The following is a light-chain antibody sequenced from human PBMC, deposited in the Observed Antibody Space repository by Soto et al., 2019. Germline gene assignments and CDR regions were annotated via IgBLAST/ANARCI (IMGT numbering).Light chain of an antibody. CDR1: QSISSN. CDR3: QQYNNSPLT. CDR2: GAS. J-gene: IGKJ4*01. Sequence: VMTQSPATLSVSPAERANLSGGASQSISSNLAWYQQKPGQAPRLLIYGASTRATGIPDRFTGSGSGTEFTLTISSLQSEDFAVYYCQQYNNSPLTFGGGTKVDIK. V-gene: IGKV3-15*01.